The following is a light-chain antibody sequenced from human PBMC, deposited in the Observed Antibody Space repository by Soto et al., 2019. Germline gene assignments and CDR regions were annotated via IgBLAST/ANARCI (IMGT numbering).Light chain of an antibody. J-gene: IGKJ3*01. CDR1: QSLSSGY. Sequence: EIGLTQSPGTLSLSPGERATLSCRASQSLSSGYLAWYQQKPGQAPRLLISDASNRATGIPDRFSGSGSWTDFSPTINRLEPEDFAVYYCQHYGSSPFTFGPGTKVDIK. CDR3: QHYGSSPFT. CDR2: DAS. V-gene: IGKV3-20*01.